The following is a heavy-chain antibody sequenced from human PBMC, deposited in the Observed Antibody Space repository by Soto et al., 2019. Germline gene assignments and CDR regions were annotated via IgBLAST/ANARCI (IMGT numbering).Heavy chain of an antibody. J-gene: IGHJ4*02. CDR1: GFTFSSYA. Sequence: EVQLLESGGGLVQPGGSLRLSCAASGFTFSSYAMSWVRQAPGKGLEWVSASSGSGGSTYYADSVKCRLTISRDNSKNTLYLQMNSLRAEDTAVYYCAKEGGRDDGSGLDYWGKGTLVTVSS. V-gene: IGHV3-23*01. CDR2: SSGSGGST. CDR3: AKEGGRDDGSGLDY. D-gene: IGHD3-10*01.